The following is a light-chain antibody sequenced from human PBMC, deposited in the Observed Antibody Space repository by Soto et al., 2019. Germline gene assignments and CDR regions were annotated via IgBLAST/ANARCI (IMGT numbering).Light chain of an antibody. CDR1: QSISSW. J-gene: IGKJ4*01. Sequence: DIPMTQSPSTLSASVGDRVTITCRASQSISSWLAWYQQKPGKAPKLLIYKASSLESGVPSRFSGSGSGTEFTLTISSLQPDDFATYYCQQYNSYSRLTFGGGTKVEIK. CDR2: KAS. CDR3: QQYNSYSRLT. V-gene: IGKV1-5*03.